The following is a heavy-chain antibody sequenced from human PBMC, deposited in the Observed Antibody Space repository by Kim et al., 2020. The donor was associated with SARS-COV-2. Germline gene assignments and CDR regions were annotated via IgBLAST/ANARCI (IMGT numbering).Heavy chain of an antibody. D-gene: IGHD5-18*01. Sequence: ASVKVSCKASGYTFTSYYMHWVRQAPGQGLEWMGIINPSGGSTSYAQKFQGRVTMTRDTSTSTVYMELSSLRSEDTAVYYCARDFERGYARINYYYGMDVWGQGTTVTVSS. V-gene: IGHV1-46*01. J-gene: IGHJ6*02. CDR3: ARDFERGYARINYYYGMDV. CDR1: GYTFTSYY. CDR2: INPSGGST.